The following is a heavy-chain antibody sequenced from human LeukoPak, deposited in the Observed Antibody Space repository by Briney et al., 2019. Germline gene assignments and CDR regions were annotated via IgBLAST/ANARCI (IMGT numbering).Heavy chain of an antibody. V-gene: IGHV3-21*01. Sequence: GGSLRLSYAASGFTFSSYSMNWVRQAPGKGLEWVSSISSSSSYIYYADSVKGRFTISRDNAKNSLYLQMNSLRAEDTAVYYCARARPRVGAPGGFDYWGQGTLVTVSS. D-gene: IGHD1-26*01. CDR3: ARARPRVGAPGGFDY. CDR1: GFTFSSYS. J-gene: IGHJ4*02. CDR2: ISSSSSYI.